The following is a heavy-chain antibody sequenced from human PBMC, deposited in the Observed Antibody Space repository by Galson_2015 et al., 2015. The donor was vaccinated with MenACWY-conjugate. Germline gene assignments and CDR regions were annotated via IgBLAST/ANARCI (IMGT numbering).Heavy chain of an antibody. Sequence: SVKVSCKASGGTFSSYAISWVRQAPGQGLEWMGRIIPILGIANYAQKFQGRVTITADKSTSTAYMELSSLRSEDTAVYYCASRYNWNYPYYYGMDVWGQGTTVTVSS. CDR3: ASRYNWNYPYYYGMDV. V-gene: IGHV1-69*04. J-gene: IGHJ6*02. CDR2: IIPILGIA. D-gene: IGHD1-7*01. CDR1: GGTFSSYA.